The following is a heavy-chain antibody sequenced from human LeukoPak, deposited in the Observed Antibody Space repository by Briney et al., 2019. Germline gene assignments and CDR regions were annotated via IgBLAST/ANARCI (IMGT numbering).Heavy chain of an antibody. J-gene: IGHJ4*02. CDR3: ARDRPVAGTDY. D-gene: IGHD6-19*01. Sequence: PGGSLRLSCAASGFTFSNAWMNWVRQAPGKGLEWVSYISSSGSTIYYAHSVKGRLTISRDNAKNSLYLQMNSLRAEDAAVYYCARDRPVAGTDYWGRGTLVTVSS. V-gene: IGHV3-11*01. CDR1: GFTFSNAW. CDR2: ISSSGSTI.